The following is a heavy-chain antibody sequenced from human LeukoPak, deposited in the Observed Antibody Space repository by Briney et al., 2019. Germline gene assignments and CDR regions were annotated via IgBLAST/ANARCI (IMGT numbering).Heavy chain of an antibody. Sequence: GGSLRLSCAASGFTFRSYAMHWVRQAPGKGLEWVAVISYDGSNKYFGDYVKGRFTISRDNSKNTLYLQMDSLRAEDTAIYYCAKAVTSDYHSLYYNYYMDVWGKGTTVTVSS. CDR3: AKAVTSDYHSLYYNYYMDV. V-gene: IGHV3-30*18. D-gene: IGHD3-10*01. J-gene: IGHJ6*03. CDR2: ISYDGSNK. CDR1: GFTFRSYA.